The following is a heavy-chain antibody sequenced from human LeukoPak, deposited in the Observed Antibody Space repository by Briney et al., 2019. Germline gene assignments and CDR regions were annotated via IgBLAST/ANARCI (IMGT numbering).Heavy chain of an antibody. Sequence: GSVKVSCKASGYTFTSYGISWVRQAPGQGLEWMGWISAYNGNTNYAQKLQGRVTMTRDMSTSTVYMELSSLRSEDTAVYYCARARYDSSGYVYFDYWGQGTLVTVSS. J-gene: IGHJ4*02. CDR1: GYTFTSYG. D-gene: IGHD3-22*01. CDR3: ARARYDSSGYVYFDY. V-gene: IGHV1-18*01. CDR2: ISAYNGNT.